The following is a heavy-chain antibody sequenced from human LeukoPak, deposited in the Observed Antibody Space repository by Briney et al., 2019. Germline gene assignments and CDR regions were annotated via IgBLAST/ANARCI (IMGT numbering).Heavy chain of an antibody. Sequence: PGGSLRLACAASGFTFNDYAMSWVRQAPGQGLEWVSSISGSGDSTGYTDSVKGRFTISRDNSNNTLYLQMNSLRADDTAMYYCAKDHLGMDMIVVVLDSWGLGTLVTVSS. CDR1: GFTFNDYA. V-gene: IGHV3-23*01. D-gene: IGHD3-22*01. J-gene: IGHJ4*02. CDR3: AKDHLGMDMIVVVLDS. CDR2: ISGSGDST.